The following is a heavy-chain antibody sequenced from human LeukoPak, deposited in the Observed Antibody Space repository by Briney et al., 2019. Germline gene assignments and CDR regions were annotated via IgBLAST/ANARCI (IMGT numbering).Heavy chain of an antibody. Sequence: SETLSLTCSVSGGSISRNNFYWGWIRQPPGKGLEWIGSINYSGSTHYNASLKSRVTISVDTSKNQFSLMLSSVTAADTAVYYCARREGPPKNFDFWGQGSLVTVSS. CDR1: GGSISRNNFY. V-gene: IGHV4-39*01. CDR2: INYSGST. CDR3: ARREGPPKNFDF. J-gene: IGHJ4*02.